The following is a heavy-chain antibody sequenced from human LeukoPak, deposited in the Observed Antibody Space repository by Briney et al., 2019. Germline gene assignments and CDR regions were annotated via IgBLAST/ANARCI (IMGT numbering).Heavy chain of an antibody. J-gene: IGHJ3*01. D-gene: IGHD2-15*01. V-gene: IGHV3-30*02. Sequence: PGGSLRLSCAASGFIFNTYVMHWVRQAPGKGLEWLAFIRYDGSNKNYADSVKGRFTISRDNTKNSLYLQMNSLRAEDTAVYYCAKDGGSDPDFFDVWGQGTMVTVSS. CDR2: IRYDGSNK. CDR1: GFIFNTYV. CDR3: AKDGGSDPDFFDV.